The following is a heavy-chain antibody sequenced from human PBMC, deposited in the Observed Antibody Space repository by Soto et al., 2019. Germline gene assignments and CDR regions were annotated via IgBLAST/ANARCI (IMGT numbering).Heavy chain of an antibody. V-gene: IGHV4-34*01. J-gene: IGHJ4*02. CDR2: INHSGST. D-gene: IGHD7-27*01. CDR3: ARGRSTGDTEEVRYFDY. Sequence: QVQLQQWGAGQLKPSETLALTCAVYGGSFSGYYWSWIRQPPGKGLEWIGEINHSGSTNYNPSLKSRVTISVDTSKNQFSLKLSSVTAADTAVYYCARGRSTGDTEEVRYFDYWGQGTLVTVSS. CDR1: GGSFSGYY.